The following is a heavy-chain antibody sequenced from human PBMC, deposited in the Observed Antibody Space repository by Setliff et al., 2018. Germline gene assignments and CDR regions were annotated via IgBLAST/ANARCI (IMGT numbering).Heavy chain of an antibody. D-gene: IGHD1-1*01. V-gene: IGHV4-59*01. CDR1: GGPFSGAS. J-gene: IGHJ4*02. CDR3: AKGGTYRYFDF. Sequence: PSETLSLTCTVSGGPFSGASIWSWIRQPPGRGPEFIGYVYHSGTAKYDPSLESRAIMSVDASKNEISLKLKSVTAADTAVYYCAKGGTYRYFDFWGQGARVTVS. CDR2: VYHSGTA.